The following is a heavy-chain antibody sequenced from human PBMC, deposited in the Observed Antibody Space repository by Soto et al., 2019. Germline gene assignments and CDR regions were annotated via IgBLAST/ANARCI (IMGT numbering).Heavy chain of an antibody. J-gene: IGHJ4*02. CDR2: IYYTGST. V-gene: IGHV4-59*02. D-gene: IGHD2-8*01. CDR3: ARARVRGVSPEYEF. CDR1: GGYVRSYY. Sequence: SETLSLTCSVSGGYVRSYYWNWVRQSPRRGLEWIAYIYYTGSTKSNPSLKSRATISLDTSKNEVYLKMTSVTAADTAVYYCARARVRGVSPEYEFWGQGSQVTVSS.